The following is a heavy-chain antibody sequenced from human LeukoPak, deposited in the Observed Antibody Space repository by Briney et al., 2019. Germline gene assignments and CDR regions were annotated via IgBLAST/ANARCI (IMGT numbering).Heavy chain of an antibody. CDR2: IYYSGST. Sequence: SETLSLTCTVSGGSISSSSYYWGWIRQPPGKGLEWIGSIYYSGSTYYNPSLKRRVTISVDTSKTQFSLKLSSVTAADTAVYYCARHEDTAMVVSPFDFWGQGTLVTVSS. D-gene: IGHD5-18*01. J-gene: IGHJ4*02. CDR3: ARHEDTAMVVSPFDF. CDR1: GGSISSSSYY. V-gene: IGHV4-39*07.